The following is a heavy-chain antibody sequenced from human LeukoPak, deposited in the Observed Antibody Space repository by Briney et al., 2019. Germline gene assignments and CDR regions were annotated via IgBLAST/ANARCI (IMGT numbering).Heavy chain of an antibody. CDR2: IYHSGST. CDR3: ARGLPKYSSSSPTGGYYFDY. V-gene: IGHV4-38-2*01. J-gene: IGHJ4*02. Sequence: SETLSLTCAVSGYSISSGYYWGWIRQPPGKGLEWIGSIYHSGSTYYNPSLKSRVTISVDTSKNQFSLKLSSVTAADTAVYYCARGLPKYSSSSPTGGYYFDYWGQGTLVTVSS. D-gene: IGHD6-13*01. CDR1: GYSISSGYY.